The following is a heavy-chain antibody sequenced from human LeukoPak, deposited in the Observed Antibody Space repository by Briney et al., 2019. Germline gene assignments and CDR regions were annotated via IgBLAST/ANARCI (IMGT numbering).Heavy chain of an antibody. J-gene: IGHJ4*02. Sequence: GGSLRLSCAASGFTFSSYAMSWVRQAPGKGLEWISASSGSGGSTYYADSVKGRFTTSRDNSKNTLYLQMNSLRAEDTAVYYCAKPQTYYYDSSGYYFDYWGQGTLVTVSS. D-gene: IGHD3-22*01. CDR2: SSGSGGST. V-gene: IGHV3-23*01. CDR1: GFTFSSYA. CDR3: AKPQTYYYDSSGYYFDY.